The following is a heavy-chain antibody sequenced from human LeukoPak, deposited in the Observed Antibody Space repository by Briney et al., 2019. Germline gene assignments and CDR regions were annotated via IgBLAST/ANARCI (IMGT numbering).Heavy chain of an antibody. CDR2: INHSGST. CDR3: ARSTQLLWFGESYPYYFDY. Sequence: SETLSLTCAVYGGSFSGYYWSWIRQPPGKGLEWIGEINHSGSTNYNPSLKSRVTISVDTSKNQISLKLSSVTAADTAVYYCARSTQLLWFGESYPYYFDYWGQGTLVTVSS. D-gene: IGHD3-10*01. J-gene: IGHJ4*02. V-gene: IGHV4-34*01. CDR1: GGSFSGYY.